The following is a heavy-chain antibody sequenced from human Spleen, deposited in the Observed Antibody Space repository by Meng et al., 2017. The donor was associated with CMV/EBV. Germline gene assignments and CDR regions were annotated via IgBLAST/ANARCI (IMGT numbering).Heavy chain of an antibody. CDR3: ARGGAGDFWSGYIDY. V-gene: IGHV4-34*01. CDR2: INHSGST. CDR1: GGSFSGYY. Sequence: SETLSLTCTVYGGSFSGYYWSWIRQPPGKGLEWIGEINHSGSTNYNPSLKSRVTISVDTSKNQFSLKLSSVTAADTAVYYCARGGAGDFWSGYIDYWGQGTLVTVSS. J-gene: IGHJ4*02. D-gene: IGHD3-3*01.